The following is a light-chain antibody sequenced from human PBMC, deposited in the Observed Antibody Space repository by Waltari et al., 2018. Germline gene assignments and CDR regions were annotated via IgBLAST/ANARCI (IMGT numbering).Light chain of an antibody. J-gene: IGKJ5*01. Sequence: DIHLTQSPSSLSASVGDRVTITSRTTQTVIIYLNWYQQKPGKAPKLLIYAASSLQSGVSSRFGGSGSGTVFSFTISSLQPDDFATDYCQQSYSGPIPFSQGTRLENK. CDR1: QTVIIY. V-gene: IGKV1-39*01. CDR3: QQSYSGPIP. CDR2: AAS.